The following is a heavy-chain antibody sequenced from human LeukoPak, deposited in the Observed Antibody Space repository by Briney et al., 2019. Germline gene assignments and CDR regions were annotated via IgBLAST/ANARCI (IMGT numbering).Heavy chain of an antibody. D-gene: IGHD6-13*01. Sequence: SETLSLTCTVSGGSISSDNYYWGWIRQPPGKGLEWIGSIYYSGTTYYNPSLKSRVTTSVDTSKNQFSLQLNSVTPEDTAVYYCARVVTKAGNVAFDIWGQGTMVTVSS. CDR1: GGSISSDNYY. J-gene: IGHJ3*02. CDR2: IYYSGTT. V-gene: IGHV4-39*01. CDR3: ARVVTKAGNVAFDI.